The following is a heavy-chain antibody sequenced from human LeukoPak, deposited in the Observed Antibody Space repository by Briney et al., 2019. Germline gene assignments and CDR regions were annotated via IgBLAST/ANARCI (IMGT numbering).Heavy chain of an antibody. D-gene: IGHD5-24*01. J-gene: IGHJ4*02. V-gene: IGHV1-3*01. Sequence: ASVTVSCTASGGTFSSYAISWVRQAPGQRLEWMGWINAGNGNTKYSQKFQGRVTITRDTSASTAYMELSSLRSEDTAVYYCARVRRRDGYNLAYWGQGTLVTVSS. CDR2: INAGNGNT. CDR1: GGTFSSYA. CDR3: ARVRRRDGYNLAY.